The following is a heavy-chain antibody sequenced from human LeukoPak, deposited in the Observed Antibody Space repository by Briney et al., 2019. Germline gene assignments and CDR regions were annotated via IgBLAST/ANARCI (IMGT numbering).Heavy chain of an antibody. Sequence: SETLSLTCTVSGGSISSYYWSWIRQPPGEGLEWIGYIYYSGSTNYNPSLKSRVTISVDTSKNQFSLKLSSVTAADTAVYYCSGGRYGDSTGYWGQGTLVTVSS. CDR1: GGSISSYY. J-gene: IGHJ4*02. D-gene: IGHD4-17*01. V-gene: IGHV4-59*01. CDR3: SGGRYGDSTGY. CDR2: IYYSGST.